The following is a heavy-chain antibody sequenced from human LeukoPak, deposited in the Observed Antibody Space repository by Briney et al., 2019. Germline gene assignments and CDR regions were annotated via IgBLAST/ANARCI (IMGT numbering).Heavy chain of an antibody. Sequence: PGGSLRLSCAASGFTFSRYSMNWVRQAPGKGLEWVASISSTSTFIYSADSVKGRFTISRDTAKNPLFLQMNSLRAEDTAVYYCARDHANYDFWSGYYTPYNWFDPWGQGTLVTVSS. D-gene: IGHD3-3*01. CDR3: ARDHANYDFWSGYYTPYNWFDP. V-gene: IGHV3-21*01. J-gene: IGHJ5*02. CDR2: ISSTSTFI. CDR1: GFTFSRYS.